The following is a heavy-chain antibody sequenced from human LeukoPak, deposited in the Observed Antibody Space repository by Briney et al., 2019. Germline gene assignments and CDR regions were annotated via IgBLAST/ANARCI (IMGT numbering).Heavy chain of an antibody. V-gene: IGHV4-39*01. J-gene: IGHJ5*02. Sequence: SETLSLTCTVSGGSISSSSYYWGWIRQPPGKGPEWIGSIYYSGSTYYNPSLKSRVTISVDTPKDQFSLKLSSVTAADTAVYYXXXXIAVAGTRWFDPWGQGTLVTVSS. CDR2: IYYSGST. CDR1: GGSISSSSYY. D-gene: IGHD6-19*01. CDR3: XXXIAVAGTRWFDP.